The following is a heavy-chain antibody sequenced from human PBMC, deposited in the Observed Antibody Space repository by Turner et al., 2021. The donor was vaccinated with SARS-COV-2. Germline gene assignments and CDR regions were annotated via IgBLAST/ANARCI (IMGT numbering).Heavy chain of an antibody. D-gene: IGHD1-26*01. CDR3: ATDLKGGRGP. CDR2: IYSGGST. V-gene: IGHV3-66*02. J-gene: IGHJ5*02. Sequence: EVQLAESGGGFVQPGGSLRLSCAASGFTVSSNYMSWVRQAPGKGLEWVSVIYSGGSTYYADSVKGRFTISRENSKNTLYLQMNSLRAEDTAVYYCATDLKGGRGPWGQGTLVTVSS. CDR1: GFTVSSNY.